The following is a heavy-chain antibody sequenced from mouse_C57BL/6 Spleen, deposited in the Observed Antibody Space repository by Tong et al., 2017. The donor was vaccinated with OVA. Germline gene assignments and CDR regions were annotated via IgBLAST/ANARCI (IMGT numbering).Heavy chain of an antibody. V-gene: IGHV1-54*01. Sequence: VQLQESGPELVKPGASVKMSCKATGYTFTGYWIEWVKQRPGQGLEWIGVINPGSGGTNYNEKFKGKATLTADKSSSTAYMQLSSLTSEDSAVYFCARRYYGSCFDYWGQGTTPTVSS. D-gene: IGHD1-1*01. J-gene: IGHJ2*01. CDR1: GYTFTGYW. CDR3: ARRYYGSCFDY. CDR2: INPGSGGT.